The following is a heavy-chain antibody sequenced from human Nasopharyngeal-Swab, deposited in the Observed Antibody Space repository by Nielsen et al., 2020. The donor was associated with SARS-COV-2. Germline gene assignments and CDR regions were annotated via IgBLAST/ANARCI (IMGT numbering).Heavy chain of an antibody. CDR2: INTNTGNP. Sequence: ASVKVSCKASGYTFTSYAMNWVRQAPGQGLEWMGWINTNTGNPTYAQGFTGRFVFSLDTSVSTAYLQICSLKAEDTAVYYCARVEGRYYDSSFDPWGQGTLVTVSS. CDR3: ARVEGRYYDSSFDP. V-gene: IGHV7-4-1*01. CDR1: GYTFTSYA. D-gene: IGHD3-22*01. J-gene: IGHJ5*02.